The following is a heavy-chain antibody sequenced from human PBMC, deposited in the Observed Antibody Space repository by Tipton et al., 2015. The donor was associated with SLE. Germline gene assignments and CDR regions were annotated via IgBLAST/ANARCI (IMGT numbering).Heavy chain of an antibody. J-gene: IGHJ4*02. CDR1: GGSFSGYY. D-gene: IGHD2-2*01. CDR3: ARGRYCSSTSCSYYFDY. Sequence: TLSLTCAVYGGSFSGYYWSWIRQPPGKGLEWIGEINHSGSTNYNPSLKSRVTISIDTSKSQFSLKVSSVTAADTAVYYCARGRYCSSTSCSYYFDYWGQGTLVTVSS. CDR2: INHSGST. V-gene: IGHV4-34*01.